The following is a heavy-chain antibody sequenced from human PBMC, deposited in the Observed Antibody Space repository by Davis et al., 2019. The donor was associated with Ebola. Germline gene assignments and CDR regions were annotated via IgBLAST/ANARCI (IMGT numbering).Heavy chain of an antibody. D-gene: IGHD6-19*01. J-gene: IGHJ5*02. CDR1: GGPVGSDY. CDR3: ARSSSGPDWFDP. V-gene: IGHV4-59*04. Sequence: SETLSLTCSVSGGPVGSDYWSWIRQPPGKGLEWIGYIYHSGSTYYNPSLKSRVTISVDTSKNQFSLKLSSVTAADTAVYYCARSSSGPDWFDPWGQGTLVTVSS. CDR2: IYHSGST.